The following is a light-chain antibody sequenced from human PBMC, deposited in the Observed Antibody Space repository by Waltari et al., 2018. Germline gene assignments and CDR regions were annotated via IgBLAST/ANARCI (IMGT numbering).Light chain of an antibody. CDR2: SNN. CDR1: SSNIGRNP. Sequence: QSVLTQPPSASGTPGQRVTIPCSGSSSNIGRNPVNWYQQLPGTAPKLLIYSNNQRPSGVPDRFSGSKSGTSASLAISGLQSEDEADYYCAAWDDSLNGLVVFGGGTKLTVL. CDR3: AAWDDSLNGLVV. J-gene: IGLJ2*01. V-gene: IGLV1-44*01.